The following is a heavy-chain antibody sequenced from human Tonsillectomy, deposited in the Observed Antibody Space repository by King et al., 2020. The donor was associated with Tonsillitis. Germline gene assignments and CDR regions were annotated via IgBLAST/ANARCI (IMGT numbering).Heavy chain of an antibody. D-gene: IGHD5-18*01. CDR3: ARGSRPDTALGVAFDI. CDR1: GFTFSSYW. Sequence: QLVQSGGGLVQPGGSLRLSCAVSGFTFSSYWMSWVRQAPGKGLEWVANIKQDGSEKYYVDSVKGRFTISRDNAKSSRFLQINSLRAEDTAVYYCARGSRPDTALGVAFDIWGQGTMVTVSS. J-gene: IGHJ3*02. V-gene: IGHV3-7*03. CDR2: IKQDGSEK.